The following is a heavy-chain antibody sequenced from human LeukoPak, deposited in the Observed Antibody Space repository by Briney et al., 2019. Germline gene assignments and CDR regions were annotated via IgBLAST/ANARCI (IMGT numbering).Heavy chain of an antibody. V-gene: IGHV3-30*18. D-gene: IGHD3-22*01. CDR1: GFTFSRYG. CDR3: AKDQESHYDSSGFDY. CDR2: ISYDGSNK. J-gene: IGHJ4*02. Sequence: PGGSLRLSCAASGFTFSRYGMHWVRQAPGKGLEWVAVISYDGSNKYYADSVKGRFTISRDNSKNTLYLQMNSLRAEDTAVYYCAKDQESHYDSSGFDYWGQGTLVTVSS.